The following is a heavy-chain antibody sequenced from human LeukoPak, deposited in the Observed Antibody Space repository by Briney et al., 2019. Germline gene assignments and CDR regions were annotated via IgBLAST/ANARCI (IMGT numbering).Heavy chain of an antibody. V-gene: IGHV3-23*01. Sequence: GGSLRLSCAASGFTFSSYAMSWVRQAPGKGLEWVSGVTGGGGTTYYADSVRGRFTISRDNSKNTLYLQMNSLRAEDTAVYYCARDVSGGSAALDYWGQGTLVTVSS. CDR2: VTGGGGTT. CDR1: GFTFSSYA. J-gene: IGHJ4*02. CDR3: ARDVSGGSAALDY. D-gene: IGHD2-15*01.